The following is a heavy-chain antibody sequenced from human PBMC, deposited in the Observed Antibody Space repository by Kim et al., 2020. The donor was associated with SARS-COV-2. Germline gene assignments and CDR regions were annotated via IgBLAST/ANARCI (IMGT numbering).Heavy chain of an antibody. CDR2: IYHSGST. V-gene: IGHV4-4*02. Sequence: SETLSLTCAVSGGSISSSNWWSWVRQPPGKGLEWIGEIYHSGSTNYNPSLKSRVTISVDKSKNQFSLKLSSVTAADTAVYYCARLTGYCTNGVCYPTTTYYYYCGMDVWGQGATVTVSS. CDR3: ARLTGYCTNGVCYPTTTYYYYCGMDV. D-gene: IGHD2-8*01. CDR1: GGSISSSNW. J-gene: IGHJ6*02.